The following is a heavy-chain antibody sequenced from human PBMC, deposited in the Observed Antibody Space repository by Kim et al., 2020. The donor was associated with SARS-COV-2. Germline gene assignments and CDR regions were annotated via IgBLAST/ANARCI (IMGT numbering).Heavy chain of an antibody. CDR1: GDSINSGGLY. J-gene: IGHJ5*02. Sequence: SETLSLTCTVSGDSINSGGLYWSWIRQEPGKGLEWIGYIYYSGSVVYNPSLEGRVSLSIDTSANQFSLRLNSVTAADTAVYYCARVFWSGSVWVDPWGRGTLVTVSS. CDR2: IYYSGSV. V-gene: IGHV4-31*03. CDR3: ARVFWSGSVWVDP. D-gene: IGHD3-3*01.